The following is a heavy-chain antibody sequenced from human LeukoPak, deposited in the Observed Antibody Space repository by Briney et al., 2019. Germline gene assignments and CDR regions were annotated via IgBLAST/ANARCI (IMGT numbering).Heavy chain of an antibody. CDR2: TSANGFNT. D-gene: IGHD3-9*01. CDR1: GFTFSSYW. V-gene: IGHV3-23*01. J-gene: IGHJ4*02. Sequence: TGGSLRLSCAASGFTFSSYWMSWVRQAPGQGLEWVSATSANGFNTFYADSVRGRFTISRDNSRNTLYLQMNSLRAEDTAIYYCAKDLRGSFDYWGQGILVTVSS. CDR3: AKDLRGSFDY.